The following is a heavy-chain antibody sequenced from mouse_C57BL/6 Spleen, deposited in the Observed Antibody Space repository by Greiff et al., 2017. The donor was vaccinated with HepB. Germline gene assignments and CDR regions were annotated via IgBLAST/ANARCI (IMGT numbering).Heavy chain of an antibody. Sequence: QVQLQQSGPELVKPGASVKISCKASGYSFTSYYIHWVKQRPGQGLEWIGWIYPGSGNTKYNEKFKGKATLTADTSSSTAYMQLSSLTSEDSAVYYCARGSVYYAMDYWGQGTSVTVSS. CDR3: ARGSVYYAMDY. J-gene: IGHJ4*01. CDR2: IYPGSGNT. CDR1: GYSFTSYY. V-gene: IGHV1-66*01.